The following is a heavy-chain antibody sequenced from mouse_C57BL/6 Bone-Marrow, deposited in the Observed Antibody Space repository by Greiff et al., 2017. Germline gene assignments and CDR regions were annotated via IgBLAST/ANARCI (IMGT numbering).Heavy chain of an antibody. J-gene: IGHJ3*01. Sequence: QVQLQQPGAELVKPGASVKMSCKASGYTFTSYWITWVKQRPGQGLEWLGDIYPGSGSTNYNEKFKSKATLTVDTSSSTAYMQLSSLTSEDSAVYYCARGYYGNTWFAYWGQGTLVTVSA. V-gene: IGHV1-55*01. CDR3: ARGYYGNTWFAY. CDR1: GYTFTSYW. CDR2: IYPGSGST. D-gene: IGHD2-1*01.